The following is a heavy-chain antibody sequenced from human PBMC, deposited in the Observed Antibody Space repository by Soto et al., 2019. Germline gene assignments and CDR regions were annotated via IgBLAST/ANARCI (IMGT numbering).Heavy chain of an antibody. V-gene: IGHV4-30-2*01. CDR1: GGSISSGTYS. CDR3: VRGGDYYDSAGYLTI. Sequence: QLQLQESGSGLVKPSQTLSLTCAVSGGSISSGTYSWSWIRQPPGEGLEWIGYIFHSGKTYYNPSLKSRVTTSIDTSKNQFSLKLSSVTAADTAVYYCVRGGDYYDSAGYLTIWGQGTMVTVSS. D-gene: IGHD3-22*01. J-gene: IGHJ3*02. CDR2: IFHSGKT.